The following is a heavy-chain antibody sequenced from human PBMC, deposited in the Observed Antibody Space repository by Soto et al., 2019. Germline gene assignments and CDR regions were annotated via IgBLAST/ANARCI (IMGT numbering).Heavy chain of an antibody. CDR3: ARNGDYGYAFDI. D-gene: IGHD4-17*01. Sequence: SETLSLTCAVSSGSISSSNWWSWVRQPPGKGLEWIGEIYHSGSTNYNPSLKSRVTISVDKSKNQFSLKLSSVTAADTAVYYCARNGDYGYAFDIWGQGTMVTVSS. CDR2: IYHSGST. V-gene: IGHV4-4*02. J-gene: IGHJ3*02. CDR1: SGSISSSNW.